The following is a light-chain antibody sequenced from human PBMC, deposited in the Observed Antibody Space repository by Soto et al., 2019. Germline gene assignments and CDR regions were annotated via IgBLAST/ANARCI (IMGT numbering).Light chain of an antibody. CDR2: KTS. CDR3: HQYNTYWT. V-gene: IGKV1-5*03. J-gene: IGKJ1*01. Sequence: DIQMTRWPVTLSSCVGDIVTITCRASQSIGSWLAWYQQKPGKAPKLLIYKTSILENGVPSRFSGSGSGTEFTLSISSLQPDDFATYYCHQYNTYWTFGEGTEVDIK. CDR1: QSIGSW.